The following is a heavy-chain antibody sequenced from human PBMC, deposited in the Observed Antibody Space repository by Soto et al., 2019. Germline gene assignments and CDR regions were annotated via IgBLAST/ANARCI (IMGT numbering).Heavy chain of an antibody. CDR2: ISAYNGNT. D-gene: IGHD6-13*01. CDR3: ARDATYSSSWNRYYYYGMDV. Sequence: ASVKVSCKASGYTFTSYGISWVRQAPGQGLEWMGWISAYNGNTNYAQKLQGRVTMTTDTSTSTAYMELRSLRSDDTAVYYCARDATYSSSWNRYYYYGMDVWGQGTTVTVS. CDR1: GYTFTSYG. J-gene: IGHJ6*02. V-gene: IGHV1-18*04.